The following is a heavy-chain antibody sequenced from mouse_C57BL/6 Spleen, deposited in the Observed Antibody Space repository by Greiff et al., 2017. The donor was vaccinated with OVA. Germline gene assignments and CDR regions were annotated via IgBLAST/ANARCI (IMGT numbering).Heavy chain of an antibody. CDR3: ARSWGLSLRWFDV. J-gene: IGHJ1*03. V-gene: IGHV1-85*01. Sequence: VQLQQSGPELVKPGASVKLSCKASGYTFTSYDINWVKQRPGQGLEWIGWIYPRDGSTKYNEKFKGKATLTVDTSSSTAYMELHSLTSEDSAVYFCARSWGLSLRWFDVWGTGTTVTVSS. CDR2: IYPRDGST. CDR1: GYTFTSYD. D-gene: IGHD1-1*02.